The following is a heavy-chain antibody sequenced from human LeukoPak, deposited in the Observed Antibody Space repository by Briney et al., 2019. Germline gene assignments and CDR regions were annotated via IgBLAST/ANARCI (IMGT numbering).Heavy chain of an antibody. D-gene: IGHD3-10*01. V-gene: IGHV1-2*02. CDR3: AREGRWESGYKFGSGTSALDF. CDR1: IYIFTGYQ. Sequence: ASVNVSCKASIYIFTGYQIHWVRQAPGEGLEWMGWINPKRGDTNYAQNFRDRVTVTRESSVSTVYMELNSLSSDDTALYYCAREGRWESGYKFGSGTSALDFWGQGTLVSVSS. CDR2: INPKRGDT. J-gene: IGHJ4*02.